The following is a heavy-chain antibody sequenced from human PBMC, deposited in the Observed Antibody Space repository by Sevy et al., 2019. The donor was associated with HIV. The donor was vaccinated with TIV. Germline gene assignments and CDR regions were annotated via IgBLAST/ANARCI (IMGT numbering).Heavy chain of an antibody. D-gene: IGHD4-17*01. J-gene: IGHJ6*02. Sequence: GGSLRLSCAASGFTLSDYYMSWIRQAPGKGLEWVSYISGSGSTIYYADSVKGRFTISRDNAKNSLSLQMNSLRAEDTAVYFCARDHVKDGDLGGYYYYAMDVWGQGTTVTVSS. CDR2: ISGSGSTI. CDR3: ARDHVKDGDLGGYYYYAMDV. V-gene: IGHV3-11*01. CDR1: GFTLSDYY.